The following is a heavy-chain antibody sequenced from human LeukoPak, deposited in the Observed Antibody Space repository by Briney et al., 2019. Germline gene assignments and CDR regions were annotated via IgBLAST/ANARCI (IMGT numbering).Heavy chain of an antibody. CDR3: ARDGYTNNYYYMDV. J-gene: IGHJ6*03. CDR2: ISTSSSYI. Sequence: GGSLRLSCAASGSTFSTYNMNWVRQAPGKGLEWVSCISTSSSYIYYSDSVKGRFTISRDNAKNSFYLQMNSLRAEDTAVYYCARDGYTNNYYYMDVWGKGTTVTVSS. V-gene: IGHV3-21*01. CDR1: GSTFSTYN. D-gene: IGHD5-18*01.